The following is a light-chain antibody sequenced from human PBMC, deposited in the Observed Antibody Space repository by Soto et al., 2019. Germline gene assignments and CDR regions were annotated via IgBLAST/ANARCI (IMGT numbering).Light chain of an antibody. Sequence: DIQMTQSPSTLSASVGDRVTITCRASQSSNTWLAWYQQKPGKAPKLLIYKASSLGSGVPSRFSGSGSGTDFTLTISSLQPDDFASYYCQQYNSHSSYTFGQGTKLEIK. CDR2: KAS. J-gene: IGKJ2*01. CDR3: QQYNSHSSYT. V-gene: IGKV1-5*03. CDR1: QSSNTW.